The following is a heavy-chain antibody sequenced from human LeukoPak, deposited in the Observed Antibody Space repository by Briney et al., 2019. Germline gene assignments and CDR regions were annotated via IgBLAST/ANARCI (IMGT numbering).Heavy chain of an antibody. CDR1: GGSISSYY. J-gene: IGHJ4*02. V-gene: IGHV4-59*01. D-gene: IGHD3-22*01. Sequence: PSETLSLTCTVSGGSISSYYWSWIRQPPGKGLEWIGYIYYSGSTNYNPSLKSRVTISVDTSKNQFSLKLSSVTAADTAVYYCARGSPDYYDSKGYFDYWGQGTLVTVSS. CDR3: ARGSPDYYDSKGYFDY. CDR2: IYYSGST.